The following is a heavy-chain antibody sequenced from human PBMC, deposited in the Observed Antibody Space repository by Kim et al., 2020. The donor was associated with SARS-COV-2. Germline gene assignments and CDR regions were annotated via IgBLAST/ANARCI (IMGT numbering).Heavy chain of an antibody. V-gene: IGHV3-7*01. D-gene: IGHD5-18*01. CDR3: ASPVDTAMVEPYAFDI. CDR2: IKQDGSEK. Sequence: GGSLRLSCAASGFTFSSYWMSWVRQAPGKGLEWVANIKQDGSEKYYVDSVKGRFTISRDNAKNSLYLQMNSLRAEDTAVYYCASPVDTAMVEPYAFDIWGQGTMVTVSS. J-gene: IGHJ3*02. CDR1: GFTFSSYW.